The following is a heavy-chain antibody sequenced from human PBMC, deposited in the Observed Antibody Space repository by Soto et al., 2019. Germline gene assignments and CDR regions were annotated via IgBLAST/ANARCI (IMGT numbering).Heavy chain of an antibody. CDR3: VTGTTSSGDY. D-gene: IGHD1-7*01. V-gene: IGHV1-69*13. J-gene: IGHJ4*02. Sequence: RASVKVSCKASGGTFSSYAISWVRQAPGQGLEWMGGIIPIFGTANYAQKFQGRVTITADESTSTAYMELSSLRSEDTAVYYCVTGTTSSGDYWGQGTLVTVSS. CDR2: IIPIFGTA. CDR1: GGTFSSYA.